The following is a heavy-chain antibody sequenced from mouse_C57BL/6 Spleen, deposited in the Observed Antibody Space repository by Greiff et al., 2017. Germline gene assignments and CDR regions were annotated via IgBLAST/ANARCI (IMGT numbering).Heavy chain of an antibody. V-gene: IGHV1-81*01. CDR3: ARPYYYGSSSGYFDY. CDR2: IYPRSGNT. Sequence: QVQLQQSGAELARPGASVKLSCKASGYTFTSYGISWVKQRTGQGLEWIGEIYPRSGNTYYNEKFKGKATLTADKSSSTAYMELRSLTSEDTAVYFCARPYYYGSSSGYFDYWGQGTTLTVSS. CDR1: GYTFTSYG. J-gene: IGHJ2*01. D-gene: IGHD1-1*01.